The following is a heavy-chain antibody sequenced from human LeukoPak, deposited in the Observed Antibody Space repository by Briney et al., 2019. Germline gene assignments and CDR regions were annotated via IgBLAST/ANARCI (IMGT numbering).Heavy chain of an antibody. CDR3: ARAGYCSGGSCYSSPFDY. CDR2: ICAYNGNT. CDR1: GYTFTRYG. V-gene: IGHV1-18*01. D-gene: IGHD2-15*01. Sequence: ASVRVSCKASGYTFTRYGISWVRQAPGQGLLWVGWICAYNGNTNYAQKRQGRVTMTTDTSTSTAYMELRSLRSDDTAVYYCARAGYCSGGSCYSSPFDYWGQGTLVTVSS. J-gene: IGHJ4*02.